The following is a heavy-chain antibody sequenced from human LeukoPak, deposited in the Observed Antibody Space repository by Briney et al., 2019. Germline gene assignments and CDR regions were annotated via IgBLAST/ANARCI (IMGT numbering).Heavy chain of an antibody. J-gene: IGHJ4*02. D-gene: IGHD4/OR15-4a*01. CDR2: YSTNGGST. V-gene: IGHV3-64D*06. CDR1: GFTFSKYF. Sequence: GGSVRLSCSADGFTFSKYFMHWVRQAPGKGLEYVSAYSTNGGSTNYDACVKSRFTISRDTSKNPLYPQMSSRRAEDTAVYYCVGYYAANGDSSVIWGQGPLVTVSS. CDR3: VGYYAANGDSSVI.